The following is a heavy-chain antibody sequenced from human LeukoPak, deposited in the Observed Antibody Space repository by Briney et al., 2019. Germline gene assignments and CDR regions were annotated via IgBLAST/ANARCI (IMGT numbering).Heavy chain of an antibody. Sequence: GGSLRLSCAASGFTFSSYWMHWVRQAPGKGLVCVSRINSDGSSTSYADSVKGRFTISRDNAKNTLYLQMDSLRAEDTAVYYCARDPSPEYYYYYMDVWGKGTTVTVSS. CDR3: ARDPSPEYYYYYMDV. CDR2: INSDGSST. CDR1: GFTFSSYW. V-gene: IGHV3-74*01. J-gene: IGHJ6*03.